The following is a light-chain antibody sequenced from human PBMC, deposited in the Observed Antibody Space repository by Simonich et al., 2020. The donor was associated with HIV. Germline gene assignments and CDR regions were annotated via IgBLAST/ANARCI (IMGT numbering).Light chain of an antibody. V-gene: IGKV4-1*01. Sequence: DIVMTQSPDSLAVSLGERATINCKSSQSVLYSPNNNNYLAWYQQKPGQPPNLLIYWASTREPGVPDRFSGSGSGTDFTLTISSLQAEDVAVYYCQQYYSTPITFGQGTRLEIK. CDR3: QQYYSTPIT. CDR1: QSVLYSPNNNNY. J-gene: IGKJ5*01. CDR2: WAS.